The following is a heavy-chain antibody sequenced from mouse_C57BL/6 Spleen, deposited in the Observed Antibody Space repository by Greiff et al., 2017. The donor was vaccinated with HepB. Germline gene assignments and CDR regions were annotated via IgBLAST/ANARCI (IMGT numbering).Heavy chain of an antibody. CDR3: ARDWDYGSSSFDY. CDR2: IHPNSGST. Sequence: QVQLQQPGAELVKPGASVKLSCKASRYTFTSYWMHWVKQRPGQGLEWIGMIHPNSGSTNYYEKFKSKATLTVDKSSSTAYMQLSSLTSEDSAVYYCARDWDYGSSSFDYWGQGTTLTVSS. D-gene: IGHD1-1*01. CDR1: RYTFTSYW. V-gene: IGHV1-64*01. J-gene: IGHJ2*01.